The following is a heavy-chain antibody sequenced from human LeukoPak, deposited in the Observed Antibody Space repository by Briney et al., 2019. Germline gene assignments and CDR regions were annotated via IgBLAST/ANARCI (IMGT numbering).Heavy chain of an antibody. CDR3: ARVDSRGYYTFFDY. D-gene: IGHD3-22*01. Sequence: PSETLSLTCTVSGGSISSYYWSWIRQPPGKGLEWIGDIYTSGSPNYNPSLKSRVTISVDTSKNQFSLKLSSVTAADTAVYYCARVDSRGYYTFFDYWGQGTLVTVSS. V-gene: IGHV4-59*01. J-gene: IGHJ4*02. CDR2: IYTSGSP. CDR1: GGSISSYY.